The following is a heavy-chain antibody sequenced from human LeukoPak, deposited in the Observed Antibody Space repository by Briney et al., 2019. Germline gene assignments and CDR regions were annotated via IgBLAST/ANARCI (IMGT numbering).Heavy chain of an antibody. Sequence: HGESLKISCKGSGYSFTSYWIAWVRQMPGKGLEWMGVIYPGDSDTRYSPSFQGQVTISVDKSVSAAYLQWSSLKASDTAMYYCASPPTRECSSISCPLSYWGQGTLVTVSS. J-gene: IGHJ4*02. CDR2: IYPGDSDT. D-gene: IGHD2-2*01. V-gene: IGHV5-51*01. CDR1: GYSFTSYW. CDR3: ASPPTRECSSISCPLSY.